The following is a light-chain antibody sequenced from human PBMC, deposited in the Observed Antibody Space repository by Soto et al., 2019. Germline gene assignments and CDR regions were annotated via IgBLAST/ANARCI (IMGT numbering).Light chain of an antibody. CDR2: GAT. CDR3: QQYNNWPLT. CDR1: QTVRDN. J-gene: IGKJ4*01. V-gene: IGKV3D-15*01. Sequence: EVVMTQSPATLSVSPGERATLSCRASQTVRDNLGWYQQKPGQPPRLLIYGATTRATGIPARFSGSGSGTEFNLTISSLQSEDFAVYYCQQYNNWPLTFGGGTKVELK.